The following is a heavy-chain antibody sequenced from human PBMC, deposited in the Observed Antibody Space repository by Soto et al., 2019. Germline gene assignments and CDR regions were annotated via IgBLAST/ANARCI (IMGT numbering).Heavy chain of an antibody. CDR1: GGSISSGGYY. D-gene: IGHD6-6*01. V-gene: IGHV4-31*03. CDR3: ARGSFSSSSSWFDP. J-gene: IGHJ5*02. Sequence: PSETLSLTCTVSGGSISSGGYYWSWIRQHPGRGLEWIGYIYYSGRTYYNPSLHSRVSIAVDTTENQFSLKLTSVTAADTSVYYCARGSFSSSSSWFDPWGRGTLVTASS. CDR2: IYYSGRT.